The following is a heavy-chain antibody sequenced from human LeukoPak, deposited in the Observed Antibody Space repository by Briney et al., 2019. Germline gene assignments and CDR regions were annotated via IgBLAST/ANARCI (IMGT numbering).Heavy chain of an antibody. CDR1: GGSFSGYY. CDR3: AGQSVLKASSSSSPFDY. D-gene: IGHD6-6*01. CDR2: INHSGST. J-gene: IGHJ4*02. Sequence: SETLSLTCAVYGGSFSGYYWSWIRQPPGKGLEWIGEINHSGSTNYNPSLKSRVTISVDTSKNQFSLKLSSVTAADTAVYYCAGQSVLKASSSSSPFDYWGQGTLVTVSS. V-gene: IGHV4-34*01.